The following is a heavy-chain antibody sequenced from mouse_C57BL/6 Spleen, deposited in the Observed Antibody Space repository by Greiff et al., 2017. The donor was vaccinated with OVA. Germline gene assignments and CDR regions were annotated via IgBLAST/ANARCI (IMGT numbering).Heavy chain of an antibody. J-gene: IGHJ4*01. CDR2: LYPGSGST. CDR3: AREGDG. V-gene: IGHV1-55*01. CDR1: GYTFTSYW. Sequence: VQLQQPGAELVKPGASVKMSCKASGYTFTSYWITWVKQRPGHGLEWIGDLYPGSGSTNYNEKFKSKATLTVDTSSSTAYMQLSSLPSEDSAVYYCAREGDGWGQGTSVTVSS. D-gene: IGHD2-3*01.